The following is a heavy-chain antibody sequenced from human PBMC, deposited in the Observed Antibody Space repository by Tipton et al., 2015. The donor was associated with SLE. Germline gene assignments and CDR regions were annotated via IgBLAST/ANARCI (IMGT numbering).Heavy chain of an antibody. CDR3: ARPQGRIAAAGDWYFDL. V-gene: IGHV4-39*07. CDR1: GGSISGSSYY. J-gene: IGHJ2*01. Sequence: TLSLTCTVSGGSISGSSYYWGWIRQPPGKGLEWIGSIYYSGSTNYNPSLKSRVTISVDTSKNQFSLKLSSVTAADTAVNYCARPQGRIAAAGDWYFDLWGRGTLVTVSS. D-gene: IGHD6-13*01. CDR2: IYYSGST.